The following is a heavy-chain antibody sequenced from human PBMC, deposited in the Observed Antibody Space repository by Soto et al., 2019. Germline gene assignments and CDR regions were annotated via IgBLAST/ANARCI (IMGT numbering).Heavy chain of an antibody. V-gene: IGHV1-69*02. CDR1: GGTFSSYT. CDR2: IIPILGIA. Sequence: SVKVSCKASGGTFSSYTISWVRQAPGQGLEWMGRIIPILGIANYAQKFQGRVTITADKSTSTAYMELSSLRSEDTAVYYCAIWFGELLPFDYWGQGTLVTVSS. CDR3: AIWFGELLPFDY. J-gene: IGHJ4*02. D-gene: IGHD3-10*01.